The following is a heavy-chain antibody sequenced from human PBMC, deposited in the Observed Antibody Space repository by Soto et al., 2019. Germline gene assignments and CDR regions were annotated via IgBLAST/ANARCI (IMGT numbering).Heavy chain of an antibody. V-gene: IGHV3-21*01. Sequence: GGSLRLSCAASGFTFSSYSMNWVRQAPGKGLEWVSSISSSSSYIYYADSVKGRYTISRDNAKNSLYLQMNSLRAEDTAVYYCARDPSWHLSDYWGQGTLVTVSS. CDR2: ISSSSSYI. D-gene: IGHD2-2*01. J-gene: IGHJ4*02. CDR1: GFTFSSYS. CDR3: ARDPSWHLSDY.